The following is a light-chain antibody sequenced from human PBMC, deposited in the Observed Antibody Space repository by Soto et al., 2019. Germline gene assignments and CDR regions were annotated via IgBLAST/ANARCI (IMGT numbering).Light chain of an antibody. CDR2: DIS. V-gene: IGKV1-5*01. CDR1: QSISDW. J-gene: IGKJ5*01. CDR3: QQYSNYPYT. Sequence: DIQMTQSPSTLSASVGDRVTITCRASQSISDWLAWYQQKPGKAPKLLIYDISNLEIGVPSRFSGSGSGTEFTLTITSLQPDDFATYYCQQYSNYPYTFGQGTRLEI.